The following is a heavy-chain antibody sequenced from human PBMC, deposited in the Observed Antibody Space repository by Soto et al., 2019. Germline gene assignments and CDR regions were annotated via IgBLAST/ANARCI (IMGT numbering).Heavy chain of an antibody. J-gene: IGHJ6*02. Sequence: ASVKVSCKTSGFTFTTSAVQWVRQARGQRLEWIRWIVVGSGSTNYAQKFQERVTITRDISTTTVYMELSSLRVEDTAIYYCAAPYGMDVWGLGTTVTVSS. CDR3: AAPYGMDV. CDR1: GFTFTTSA. V-gene: IGHV1-58*01. CDR2: IVVGSGST.